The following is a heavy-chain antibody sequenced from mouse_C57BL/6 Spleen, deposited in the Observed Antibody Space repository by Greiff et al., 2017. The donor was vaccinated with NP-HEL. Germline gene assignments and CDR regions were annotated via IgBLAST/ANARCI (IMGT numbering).Heavy chain of an antibody. D-gene: IGHD1-1*01. CDR1: GYAFSSYW. J-gene: IGHJ4*01. CDR2: IYPGDGDT. CDR3: ARSYYGKDYAMDY. Sequence: VKLMESGAELVKPGASVKISCKASGYAFSSYWMNWVKQRPGKGLEWIGQIYPGDGDTNYNGKFKGKATLTADKSSSTAYMQLSSLTSEDSAVYFCARSYYGKDYAMDYWGQGTSVTVSS. V-gene: IGHV1-80*01.